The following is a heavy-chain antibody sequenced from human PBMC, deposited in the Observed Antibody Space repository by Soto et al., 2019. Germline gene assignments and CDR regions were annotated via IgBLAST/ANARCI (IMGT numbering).Heavy chain of an antibody. D-gene: IGHD3-10*01. J-gene: IGHJ6*02. CDR1: GDSVSSNSAG. CDR2: TYYKSKWNN. V-gene: IGHV6-1*01. Sequence: SQTLSLTCVISGDSVSSNSAGWNWIRQSPSRGLEWLGRTYYKSKWNNDYPLSVTSRITINPDTSKTQFSLHLYSVTPEDTAVYYCTGITWFRGMDVWAQGTPVTVSS. CDR3: TGITWFRGMDV.